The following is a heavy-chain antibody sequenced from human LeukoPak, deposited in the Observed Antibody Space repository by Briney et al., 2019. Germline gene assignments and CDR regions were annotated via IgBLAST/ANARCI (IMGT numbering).Heavy chain of an antibody. CDR3: ARGRVGATDY. CDR1: GYSFTSNY. CDR2: INPNSGGT. J-gene: IGHJ4*02. Sequence: GASVKVSCKASGYSFTSNYIHWVRQAPGQGLEWMGRINPNSGGTNYAQKFQGRVTMTRDTSISTAYMEVSRLTSNDTAVYYCARGRVGATDYWGQGTLVTVSS. V-gene: IGHV1-2*06. D-gene: IGHD1-26*01.